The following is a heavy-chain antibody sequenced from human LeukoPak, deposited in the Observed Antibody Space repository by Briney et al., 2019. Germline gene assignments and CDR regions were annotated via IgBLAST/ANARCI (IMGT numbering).Heavy chain of an antibody. CDR2: ITGSGNTK. CDR1: GFSFSAYE. CDR3: ARAICSRGSCYSLVTFDM. Sequence: GGSLRLSCAASGFSFSAYEMVWVRQAPGMGLEWTSYITGSGNTKYYLDSVKGRFSISRDNAKNSLYLQMNSLRAEDTAIYYCARAICSRGSCYSLVTFDMWSQGAMVTVSS. V-gene: IGHV3-48*03. J-gene: IGHJ3*02. D-gene: IGHD2-15*01.